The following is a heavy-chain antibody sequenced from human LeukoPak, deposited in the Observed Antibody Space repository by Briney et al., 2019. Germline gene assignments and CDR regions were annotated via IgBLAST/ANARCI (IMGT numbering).Heavy chain of an antibody. CDR2: ISYDGSNK. J-gene: IGHJ4*02. CDR1: GFTFSSYA. V-gene: IGHV3-30*04. D-gene: IGHD1-1*01. CDR3: ARDPTEGVTTFDY. Sequence: HPGGSLRLSCAASGFTFSSYAMHWVRQAPGKGLEWVAVISYDGSNKYYADSVKGRFTISRDNSKNTLYLQMNSLRAEDTAVYYCARDPTEGVTTFDYWGQGTLVTVSS.